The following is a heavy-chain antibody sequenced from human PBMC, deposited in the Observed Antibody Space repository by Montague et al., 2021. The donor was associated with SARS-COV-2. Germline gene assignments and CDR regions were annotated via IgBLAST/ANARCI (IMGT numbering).Heavy chain of an antibody. CDR3: ARDVGIAILGDVTREGLDF. CDR2: IYFAGGT. J-gene: IGHJ6*02. CDR1: GGSISSSNYF. Sequence: SETLSLTCTVSGGSISSSNYFWGWIRQPPGKGLEWIGSIYFAGGTYYNPSLKSRVTISVDTSKNQFSLKLSSVTAADTAVYCCARDVGIAILGDVTREGLDFWGQGTTVSVSS. V-gene: IGHV4-39*07. D-gene: IGHD2-21*01.